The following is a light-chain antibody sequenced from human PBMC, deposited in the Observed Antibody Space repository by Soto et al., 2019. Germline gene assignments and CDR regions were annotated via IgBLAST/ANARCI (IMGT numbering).Light chain of an antibody. CDR1: QSISAW. Sequence: DIQITQSPSTLSASEGDRVTITCRAGQSISAWLAWYQQKPGRAPKLLIYDASLLESGVPSRFSGSGSGTEFTLTISSLQPDDFATYYCQHYNSYPWTFGQGTKVDIK. J-gene: IGKJ1*01. CDR2: DAS. V-gene: IGKV1-5*01. CDR3: QHYNSYPWT.